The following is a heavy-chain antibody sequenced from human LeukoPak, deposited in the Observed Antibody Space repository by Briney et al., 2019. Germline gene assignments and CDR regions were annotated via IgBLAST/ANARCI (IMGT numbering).Heavy chain of an antibody. CDR1: GFTFSSYA. Sequence: GGSLRLSWAASGFTFSSYAMHWVRQAPGKGREWVAVISYDGSNKYYADSMKGRFTISRDNSKNTLYLQMNSLRAEDTAVYYCARERLGQLEGWFDPWGQGTLVTVSS. CDR3: ARERLGQLEGWFDP. D-gene: IGHD6-6*01. V-gene: IGHV3-30-3*01. J-gene: IGHJ5*02. CDR2: ISYDGSNK.